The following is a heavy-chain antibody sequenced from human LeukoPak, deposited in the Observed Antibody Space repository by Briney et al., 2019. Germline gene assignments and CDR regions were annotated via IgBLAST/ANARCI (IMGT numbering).Heavy chain of an antibody. J-gene: IGHJ4*02. CDR1: GFSFSSCA. CDR3: AKGYCSGGNCYNFDY. D-gene: IGHD2-15*01. CDR2: IRYDGSNK. V-gene: IGHV3-30*02. Sequence: GGSLRLSCAASGFSFSSCAMHWVRQAPGKGLEWVAFIRYDGSNKYYADSVKGRFTISRDNSKNTLHLQMNSLRAEDTAVYYCAKGYCSGGNCYNFDYWGQGALVTVSS.